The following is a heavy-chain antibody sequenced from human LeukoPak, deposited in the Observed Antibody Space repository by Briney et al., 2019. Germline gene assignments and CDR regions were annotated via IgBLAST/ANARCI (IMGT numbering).Heavy chain of an antibody. CDR2: INDNGSTR. Sequence: PGGSLRLSCGASGFTFSDYAMSWVRQAPGKGLEWVSGINDNGSTRFYAASVKGRFTSSRDNPKNTLYLQMNGLRVEDTAVYYCARAPTVLVGYCSSSSCQADYWGQGTLVTVSS. CDR3: ARAPTVLVGYCSSSSCQADY. J-gene: IGHJ4*02. D-gene: IGHD2-2*01. V-gene: IGHV3-23*01. CDR1: GFTFSDYA.